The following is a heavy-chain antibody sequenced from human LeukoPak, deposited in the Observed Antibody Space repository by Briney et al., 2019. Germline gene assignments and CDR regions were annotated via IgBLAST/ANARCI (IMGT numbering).Heavy chain of an antibody. J-gene: IGHJ4*02. Sequence: GESLKISCKGSGXSLTSYWSSWVRQMPGKGLEWIGRVDPSDSYTNYSPSFQGHVTISADKSISTAYLRWNSLKASDTAMYYCARGDILTGYYWVYWGQGTLVTVSS. CDR1: GXSLTSYW. CDR2: VDPSDSYT. CDR3: ARGDILTGYYWVY. D-gene: IGHD3-9*01. V-gene: IGHV5-10-1*01.